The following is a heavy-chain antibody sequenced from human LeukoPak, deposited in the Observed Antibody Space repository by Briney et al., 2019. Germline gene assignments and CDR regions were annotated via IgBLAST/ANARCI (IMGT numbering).Heavy chain of an antibody. D-gene: IGHD3-10*01. J-gene: IGHJ5*02. CDR3: TTDIVEARGP. CDR1: GFTFSNAW. CDR2: IKSKIDGGTT. V-gene: IGHV3-15*01. Sequence: GGSLRLSCAASGFTFSNAWMGWVRQAPGKGLEWVGRIKSKIDGGTTDYAAPVKGRFTISRDDSKNTLYLQMNSLKTEDTAVYYCTTDIVEARGPWGQGTLVTVSS.